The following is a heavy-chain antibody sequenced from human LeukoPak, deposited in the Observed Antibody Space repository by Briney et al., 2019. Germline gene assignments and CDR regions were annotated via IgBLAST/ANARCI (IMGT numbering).Heavy chain of an antibody. J-gene: IGHJ4*02. D-gene: IGHD1-20*01. Sequence: GGSLRLSCAASGFTFSSYAMSWVRQAPGKGLEWVSVISGSGGNTNYADSVKGRVTISRDNSRNTLFLQMNSLRAEDTAVYHCAKDLGNWKLLIDYWGQGTLVTVSS. CDR2: ISGSGGNT. V-gene: IGHV3-23*01. CDR3: AKDLGNWKLLIDY. CDR1: GFTFSSYA.